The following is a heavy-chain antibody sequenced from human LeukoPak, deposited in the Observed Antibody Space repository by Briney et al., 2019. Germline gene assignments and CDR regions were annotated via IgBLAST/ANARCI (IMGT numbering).Heavy chain of an antibody. CDR3: ARDLGPSFWCGGDCFNWFDP. D-gene: IGHD2-21*02. CDR2: INPNSGGT. Sequence: ASVKVSCKASGYTFTSYGISWVRQAPGQGLEWMGWINPNSGGTNYAQKFQGRVTMTRDTSISTAYMELSRLRSDDTAVYSCARDLGPSFWCGGDCFNWFDPWGQGTLVTVSS. V-gene: IGHV1-2*02. J-gene: IGHJ5*02. CDR1: GYTFTSYG.